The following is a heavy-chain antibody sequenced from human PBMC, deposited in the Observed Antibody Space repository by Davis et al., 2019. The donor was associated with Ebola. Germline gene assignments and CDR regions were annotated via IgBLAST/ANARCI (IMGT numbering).Heavy chain of an antibody. V-gene: IGHV7-4-1*02. CDR3: ARDREGDFDL. Sequence: AASVKVSCKASGYTLTSLPLVWVRQAPRQGFEWMGWINTKTGDPTYAQGVTGRFASFLDTSVSTAYLRISSLKPEDTAVYYCARDREGDFDLWGQGTLVTVSS. CDR2: INTKTGDP. J-gene: IGHJ4*02. D-gene: IGHD1-26*01. CDR1: GYTLTSLP.